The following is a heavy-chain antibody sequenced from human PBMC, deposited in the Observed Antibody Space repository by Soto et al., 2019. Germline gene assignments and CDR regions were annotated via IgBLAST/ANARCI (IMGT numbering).Heavy chain of an antibody. D-gene: IGHD3-10*01. J-gene: IGHJ4*02. CDR2: IYYSGSI. CDR3: ARGDRFMVRLDY. Sequence: QLQLQESGPGLVKPSETLSLTCSVSGGSIISSTYYWGWIRQSPRKGLEWIGSIYYSGSIYYNPSLKSRLTISVDTSKNQFSLKLSSVTAADTAVYYCARGDRFMVRLDYWGQGTLVTVSS. V-gene: IGHV4-39*01. CDR1: GGSIISSTYY.